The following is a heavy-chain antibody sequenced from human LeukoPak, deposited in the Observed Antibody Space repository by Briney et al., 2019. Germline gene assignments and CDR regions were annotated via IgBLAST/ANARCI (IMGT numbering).Heavy chain of an antibody. V-gene: IGHV1-69*13. CDR2: IIPIFGTA. D-gene: IGHD6-13*01. Sequence: SVKVSCKASGGTFSSYAISWVRQAPGQGLEWMGGIIPIFGTANYAQKFQGRVTITADESTSTAYMELSSLRSEDTAVYYCAHPSSIAAAAFDYWGQGTLVTVSS. CDR1: GGTFSSYA. CDR3: AHPSSIAAAAFDY. J-gene: IGHJ4*02.